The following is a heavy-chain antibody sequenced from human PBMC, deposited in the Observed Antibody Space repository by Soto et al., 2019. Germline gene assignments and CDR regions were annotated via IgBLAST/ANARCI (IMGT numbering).Heavy chain of an antibody. CDR3: AGQATGYFVPFHF. CDR1: GFSFSSCA. V-gene: IGHV3-23*01. J-gene: IGHJ4*02. Sequence: EVQLLESGGGLVQPGGSLRLSCAASGFSFSSCAVRWVRQAPGKGLEWVSSISASGDTTHYAESLRGRFPISRDNSRNTLHLQISSLTPEGAAIYTCAGQATGYFVPFHFCGRGELVTVSS. D-gene: IGHD3-9*01. CDR2: ISASGDTT.